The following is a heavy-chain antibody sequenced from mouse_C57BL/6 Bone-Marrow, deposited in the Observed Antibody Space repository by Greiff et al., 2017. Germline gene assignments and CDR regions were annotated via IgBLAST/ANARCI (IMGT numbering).Heavy chain of an antibody. CDR3: ARDRGFYYAMDY. CDR2: ISDGGSYT. Sequence: EVKLVESGGGLVKPGGSLKLSCAASGFTFSSYAMSWVRQTPEKRLEWVATISDGGSYTSYPDNVKGRFTISRENAKNNLYLQMSHLKSEDTALYYCARDRGFYYAMDYWGQGTSVTVSS. V-gene: IGHV5-4*01. J-gene: IGHJ4*01. CDR1: GFTFSSYA.